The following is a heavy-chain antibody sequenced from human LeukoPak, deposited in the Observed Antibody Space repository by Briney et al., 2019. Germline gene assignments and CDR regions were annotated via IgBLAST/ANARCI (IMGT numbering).Heavy chain of an antibody. CDR2: INHSGST. Sequence: SETLSLTCAVYGGSFSGYYWSWIRQPPGKGLEWIGEINHSGSTNYNPSLMSRVTISVDTSKNQFSLKLSSVTAADTAVYYCARGLYYSGGAHWGQGTLVTVSS. CDR1: GGSFSGYY. D-gene: IGHD3-10*01. CDR3: ARGLYYSGGAH. V-gene: IGHV4-34*01. J-gene: IGHJ1*01.